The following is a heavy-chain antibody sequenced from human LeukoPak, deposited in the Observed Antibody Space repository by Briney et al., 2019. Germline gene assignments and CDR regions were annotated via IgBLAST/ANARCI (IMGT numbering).Heavy chain of an antibody. Sequence: SETLSLTCTVSGASVSGSAYYWGWIRQPPGKGLEWIGNIHYSGSTYYNESLESRVTISIDTSKNQFSLKLNSVTAADTAMYYCAKSGGYGLIDYWGQGTLVTVSS. V-gene: IGHV4-39*01. J-gene: IGHJ4*02. CDR2: IHYSGST. CDR3: AKSGGYGLIDY. D-gene: IGHD1-26*01. CDR1: GASVSGSAYY.